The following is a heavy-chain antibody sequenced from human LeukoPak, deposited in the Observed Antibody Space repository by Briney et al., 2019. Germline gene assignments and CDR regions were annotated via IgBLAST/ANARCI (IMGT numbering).Heavy chain of an antibody. CDR2: ISYDGSNK. D-gene: IGHD2-2*02. J-gene: IGHJ6*02. CDR1: GFTFSSYG. V-gene: IGHV3-30*18. Sequence: GGSLRLSCAASGFTFSSYGMHWVRQAPGKGLEWVAVISYDGSNKYYADSVKGRFTTSRDNSKNTLYLQMNSLRAEDTAVYYCAKDMGRYCSSTSCYNYYYYGMDVWGQGTTVTVSS. CDR3: AKDMGRYCSSTSCYNYYYYGMDV.